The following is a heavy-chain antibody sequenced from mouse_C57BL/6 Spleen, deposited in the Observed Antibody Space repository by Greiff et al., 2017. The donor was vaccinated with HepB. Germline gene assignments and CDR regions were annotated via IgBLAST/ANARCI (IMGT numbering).Heavy chain of an antibody. CDR1: GFTFSSYA. CDR2: ISDGGSYT. Sequence: EVQRVESGGGLVKPGGSLKLSCAASGFTFSSYAMSWVRQTPEKRLEWVATISDGGSYTYYPDNVKGRFTISRDNAKNNLYLQMSHLKSEDTAMYYCARGAYYYGSSYEGDAMDYWGQGTSVTVSS. CDR3: ARGAYYYGSSYEGDAMDY. V-gene: IGHV5-4*01. J-gene: IGHJ4*01. D-gene: IGHD1-1*01.